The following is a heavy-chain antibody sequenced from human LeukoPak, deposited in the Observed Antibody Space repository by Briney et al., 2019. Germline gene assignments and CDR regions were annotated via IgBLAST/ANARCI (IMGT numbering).Heavy chain of an antibody. CDR2: IRYDGSNK. CDR1: GFTFSSYG. V-gene: IGHV3-30*02. J-gene: IGHJ6*03. CDR3: ATAALRGVIRHGDYYYYYMDV. Sequence: PGGSLRLSCAASGFTFSSYGMHWVRQAPGKGLEWVAFIRYDGSNKYYADSVKGRFTISRDNSKNTLYLQMNSLRAEDSAVYYCATAALRGVIRHGDYYYYYMDVWGKGTTVTVSS. D-gene: IGHD3-10*01.